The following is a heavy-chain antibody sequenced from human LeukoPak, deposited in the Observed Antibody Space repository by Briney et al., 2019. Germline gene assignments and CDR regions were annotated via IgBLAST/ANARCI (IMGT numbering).Heavy chain of an antibody. CDR1: GGSFSGYY. V-gene: IGHV4-34*01. Sequence: SETLSLTCAVYGGSFSGYYWSWIRQPPGKGLEWIGEINHSGSTNYNPSLKSRVTISVDTSKNQFSLKLSSVTAADTAVYYCARGVGRPAAIWESFDYWGQGTLVTVSS. CDR2: INHSGST. D-gene: IGHD2-2*01. CDR3: ARGVGRPAAIWESFDY. J-gene: IGHJ4*02.